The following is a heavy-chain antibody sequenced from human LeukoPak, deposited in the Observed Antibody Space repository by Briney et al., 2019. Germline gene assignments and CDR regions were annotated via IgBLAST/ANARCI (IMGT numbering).Heavy chain of an antibody. D-gene: IGHD3-3*01. V-gene: IGHV4-59*08. CDR2: IYSSGST. J-gene: IGHJ4*02. CDR3: ARSIFGATSNPYYFDY. Sequence: SKTLSLTCTVSGGSISTHYWSWIRQPPGKGLEYIGFIYSSGSTNYNPSLKSRVTMSLDTSKNQFSLKLSSVTAADTAVYYCARSIFGATSNPYYFDYWGQGTLVTVSS. CDR1: GGSISTHY.